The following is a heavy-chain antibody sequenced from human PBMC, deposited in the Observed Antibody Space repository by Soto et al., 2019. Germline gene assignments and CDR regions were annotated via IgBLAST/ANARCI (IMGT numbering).Heavy chain of an antibody. V-gene: IGHV4-34*01. CDR1: GGSISSYY. J-gene: IGHJ6*03. D-gene: IGHD2-2*01. CDR3: ARVSYCSSTSCYRGRDYYYYMDV. CDR2: INHSGST. Sequence: SETLSLTCTVSGGSISSYYWSWIRQPPGKGLEWIGEINHSGSTNYNPSLKSRVTISVDTSKNQFSLKLSSVTAADTAVCYCARVSYCSSTSCYRGRDYYYYMDVWGKGTTVTVSS.